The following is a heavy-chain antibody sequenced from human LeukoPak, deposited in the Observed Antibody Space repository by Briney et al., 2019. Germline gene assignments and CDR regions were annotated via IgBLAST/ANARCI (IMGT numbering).Heavy chain of an antibody. J-gene: IGHJ5*02. CDR1: GFTVSSNY. Sequence: GGSLRLSCAASGFTVSSNYMSWVLQAPGKGLEWVSVIYSGGSTYYADSVKGRFTISRDNSKNTLYLQMNSLRAEDTAVYYCARERAIFGVALNWFDPWGQGTLVTVSS. V-gene: IGHV3-53*01. CDR3: ARERAIFGVALNWFDP. D-gene: IGHD3-3*01. CDR2: IYSGGST.